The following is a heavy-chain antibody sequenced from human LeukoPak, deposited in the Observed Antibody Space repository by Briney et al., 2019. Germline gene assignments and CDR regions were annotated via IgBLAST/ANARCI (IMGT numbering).Heavy chain of an antibody. CDR2: ISGSGGST. D-gene: IGHD6-19*01. Sequence: GGSLRLSCAAPGFTFSTYAMSWVRQAPGKGLEWVTLISGSGGSTYYADSVKGRFIISRDNSKNTLSLQMNSLRAEDTAVYYCAKRGYSSGWQFDYWGQGTLVTVSS. V-gene: IGHV3-23*01. CDR1: GFTFSTYA. CDR3: AKRGYSSGWQFDY. J-gene: IGHJ4*02.